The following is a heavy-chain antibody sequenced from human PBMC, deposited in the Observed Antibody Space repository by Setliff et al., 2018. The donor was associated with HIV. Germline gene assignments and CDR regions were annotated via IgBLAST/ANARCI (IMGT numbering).Heavy chain of an antibody. CDR1: RFSFKTYG. Sequence: PGGSLRLSCTASRFSFKTYGMHWVRQAPGKGLEWVAFIRYDGSDKYYADSVKGRFTISRDNSKNTLYLQMNNLRAEDTAVYYCVRDYMWAFDYWGQGTLVTVSS. CDR2: IRYDGSDK. D-gene: IGHD1-26*01. J-gene: IGHJ4*02. V-gene: IGHV3-30*02. CDR3: VRDYMWAFDY.